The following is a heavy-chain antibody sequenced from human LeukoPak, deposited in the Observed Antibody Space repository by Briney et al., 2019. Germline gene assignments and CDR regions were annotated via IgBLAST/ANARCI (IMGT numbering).Heavy chain of an antibody. CDR2: ISPNSGET. CDR1: GYTFTGYY. D-gene: IGHD6-13*01. V-gene: IGHV1-2*02. J-gene: IGHJ4*02. Sequence: GASVKVSCKASGYTFTGYYMHWVRQAPGQGLEWMGWISPNSGETNYAQKFQGRVTMTRDTSIRTVYMELTRLTSDDTAVYYCARALAAARFDYWGQETLLTVSS. CDR3: ARALAAARFDY.